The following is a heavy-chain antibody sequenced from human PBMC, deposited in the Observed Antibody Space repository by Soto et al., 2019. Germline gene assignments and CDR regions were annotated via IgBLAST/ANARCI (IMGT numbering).Heavy chain of an antibody. J-gene: IGHJ6*02. Sequence: QVQLVESGGGVVQPGRSLRLSCAASGFTFRSYAMHWVRQAPGKGLEWVAVISYDGSNKYYADSVKGRFTISRDNSKNTLYLQMNSLRAEDTAVYYCARYKRVIPYYYGMDVWGQGTTVTVSS. CDR2: ISYDGSNK. CDR1: GFTFRSYA. V-gene: IGHV3-30-3*01. CDR3: ARYKRVIPYYYGMDV. D-gene: IGHD2-21*01.